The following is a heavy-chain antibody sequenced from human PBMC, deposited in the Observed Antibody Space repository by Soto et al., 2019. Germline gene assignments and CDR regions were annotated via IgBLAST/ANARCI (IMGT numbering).Heavy chain of an antibody. CDR2: IYHSGST. V-gene: IGHV4-4*02. CDR1: GVSINSANW. Sequence: QMQLQESGPGLVKPSGTLSLTCTVSGVSINSANWWTWVRQSPGKGLEWIGEIYHSGSTNFNPSLQRRVTRSVDNSTLQFFLEPTSVAAADTAVYYCARYCGGGTCYLGAVDTWGQWTKVTVSS. D-gene: IGHD2-15*01. CDR3: ARYCGGGTCYLGAVDT. J-gene: IGHJ3*02.